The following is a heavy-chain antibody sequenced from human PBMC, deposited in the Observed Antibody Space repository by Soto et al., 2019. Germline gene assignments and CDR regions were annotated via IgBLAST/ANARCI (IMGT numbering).Heavy chain of an antibody. J-gene: IGHJ6*03. V-gene: IGHV3-9*01. D-gene: IGHD2-21*01. CDR1: GFTFDKYT. CDR3: AKESMTCCDFNYYDMDV. Sequence: EVQLVESGGGLVQPGRSLRLACAASGFTFDKYTMHWVRQAPGKGLEWVSCITLHSGTIGYAESVKGRFTISKDNAKNSLYLQMNSLRGEDTALYYCAKESMTCCDFNYYDMDVWGNGTTVTVSS. CDR2: ITLHSGTI.